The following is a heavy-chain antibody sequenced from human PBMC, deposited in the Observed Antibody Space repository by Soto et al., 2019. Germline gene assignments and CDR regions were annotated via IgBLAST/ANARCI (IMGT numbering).Heavy chain of an antibody. CDR2: TYYRSKWYT. Sequence: SQTLSLTCAISGDSVASNSAAWNWIRQSPSRGLEWLGRTYYRSKWYTDYAESVKSRITINPDTSKNQVSLQMNSLRTEDTAVYYCAKGSSSVYYYYYGIDVWGQGTTVTVSS. J-gene: IGHJ6*02. D-gene: IGHD6-6*01. CDR1: GDSVASNSAA. V-gene: IGHV6-1*01. CDR3: AKGSSSVYYYYYGIDV.